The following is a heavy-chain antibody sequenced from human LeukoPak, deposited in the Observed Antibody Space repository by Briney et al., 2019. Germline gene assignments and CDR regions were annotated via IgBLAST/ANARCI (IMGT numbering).Heavy chain of an antibody. V-gene: IGHV1-18*01. CDR2: ISAYNGNT. CDR1: GFAFTSYG. CDR3: ARVSSGWYYFDY. J-gene: IGHJ4*02. D-gene: IGHD6-13*01. Sequence: ASVKVSCKASGFAFTSYGFSWVRQAPGQGLEWTGWISAYNGNTNYAQKLQGRVTMNTDTSTSTAYMELRSLISDDTAIYYCARVSSGWYYFDYWGQGTLVTVSS.